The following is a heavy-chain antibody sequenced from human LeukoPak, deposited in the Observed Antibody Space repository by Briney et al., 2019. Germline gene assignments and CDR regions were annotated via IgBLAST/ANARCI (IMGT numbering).Heavy chain of an antibody. CDR2: IYYSGST. J-gene: IGHJ4*02. CDR3: ARQESGNYLSPVNY. CDR1: GGSISGYY. V-gene: IGHV4-59*08. D-gene: IGHD1-26*01. Sequence: SGPTLVKPSETLSLTCSVSGGSISGYYWSWIRQPPGQGLEWIGYIYYSGSTNYNPSLKSRVIISRDTSKNEFSLNVSSVTAADTAVYYCARQESGNYLSPVNYWGQGTLVTVSS.